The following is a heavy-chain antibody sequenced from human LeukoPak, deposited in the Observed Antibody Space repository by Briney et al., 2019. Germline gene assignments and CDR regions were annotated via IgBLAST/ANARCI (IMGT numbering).Heavy chain of an antibody. CDR1: GFTFSDFG. V-gene: IGHV3-30*02. CDR2: IRSDGNNE. D-gene: IGHD2-8*01. Sequence: GGSLRLSCAASGFTFSDFGMHWVRQAPGKGLEWVTFIRSDGNNEYYGGSVKGRFTISRDNAKNSLYLQMHSLTAEDTALYYCARYCTFRACSGTKYDSWGPGTLVTVSS. CDR3: ARYCTFRACSGTKYDS. J-gene: IGHJ4*02.